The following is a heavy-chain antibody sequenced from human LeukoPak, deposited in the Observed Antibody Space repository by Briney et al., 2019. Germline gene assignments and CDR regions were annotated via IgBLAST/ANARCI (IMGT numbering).Heavy chain of an antibody. D-gene: IGHD6-13*01. CDR1: GFTFTTYA. Sequence: GGSLRLSCAASGFTFTTYAMNWVRQAPGKGLEWVSAIGGSGGSTYYADSVKGRFTISRDNSKNTLYLQMNNLRAEDTAVYYCAKRAAGTSSYYYYMDVWGKGTTVTVSS. CDR2: IGGSGGST. CDR3: AKRAAGTSSYYYYMDV. J-gene: IGHJ6*03. V-gene: IGHV3-23*01.